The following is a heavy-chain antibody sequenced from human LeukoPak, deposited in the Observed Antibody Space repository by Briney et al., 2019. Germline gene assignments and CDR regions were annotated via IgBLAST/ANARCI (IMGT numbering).Heavy chain of an antibody. J-gene: IGHJ5*02. CDR2: IIPILGIA. CDR1: GGTFISYT. V-gene: IGHV1-69*04. D-gene: IGHD3-16*01. CDR3: ARDLGGRGGWFDP. Sequence: SVKVSCKASGGTFISYTISWVRQAPGQGLEWMGRIIPILGIANYAQKFQGRVTITADKSTSTAYMELSSLRSEDTAVYYCARDLGGRGGWFDPWGQGTLVTVSS.